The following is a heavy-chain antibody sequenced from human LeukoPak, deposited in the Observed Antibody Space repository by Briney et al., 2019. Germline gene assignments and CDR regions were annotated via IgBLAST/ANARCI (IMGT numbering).Heavy chain of an antibody. D-gene: IGHD3-10*01. J-gene: IGHJ4*02. CDR3: ARVTRFNQFGELWFDY. Sequence: SETVSLTCAVYGGSFSSYYWSWIRQPPGKGLEWIGEITHSGSTHYNPSLKSRVTISLDTSKSQFSLKLSSVTAAVTAVYYCARVTRFNQFGELWFDYWGQGTLLTVSS. CDR1: GGSFSSYY. V-gene: IGHV4-34*01. CDR2: ITHSGST.